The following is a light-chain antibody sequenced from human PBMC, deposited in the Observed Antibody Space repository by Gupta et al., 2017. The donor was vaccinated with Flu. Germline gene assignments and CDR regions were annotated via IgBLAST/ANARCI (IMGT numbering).Light chain of an antibody. V-gene: IGKV1-39*01. CDR2: AAS. CDR3: QQTDSSSRT. Sequence: PSTLSASVGDRVTISCRASQSISKYLTWYQQKPGQAPKLLIYAASSMQTGVPSKFSGSGSGTDFTLSISSLQPEDFATYCCQQTDSSSRTFGQGTKV. J-gene: IGKJ1*01. CDR1: QSISKY.